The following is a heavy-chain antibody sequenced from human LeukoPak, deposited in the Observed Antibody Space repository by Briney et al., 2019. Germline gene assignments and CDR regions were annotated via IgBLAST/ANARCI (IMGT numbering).Heavy chain of an antibody. CDR2: LSTTGGST. V-gene: IGHV3-23*01. Sequence: GGSLRLSCAASGFTFSSYAMSWVRQAPGKGLEWVSALSTTGGSTYYADSVKGRFTISRDNSKNTLYLQMNSLRAEDTALYYCAKRRAAAGPYFDYWGQGTLVTVSS. D-gene: IGHD6-13*01. CDR3: AKRRAAAGPYFDY. J-gene: IGHJ4*02. CDR1: GFTFSSYA.